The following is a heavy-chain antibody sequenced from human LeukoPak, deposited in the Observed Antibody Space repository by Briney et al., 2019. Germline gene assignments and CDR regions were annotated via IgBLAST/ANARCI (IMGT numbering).Heavy chain of an antibody. D-gene: IGHD3-10*01. CDR2: IDTDGSTT. J-gene: IGHJ4*02. V-gene: IGHV3-74*01. CDR1: GFTFSSYW. CDR3: ARIGSLSPFL. Sequence: NPGGSLRLSCAASGFTFSSYWMHWVRQAPGKGLVWVSRIDTDGSTTSYADSVKGRLTISRDNAKNTLYLQMNSLRAEDTAVYYCARIGSLSPFLWGQGTLVTVSS.